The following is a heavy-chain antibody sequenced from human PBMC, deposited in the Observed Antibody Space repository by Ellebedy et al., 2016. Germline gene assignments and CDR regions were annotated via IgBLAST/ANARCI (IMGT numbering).Heavy chain of an antibody. CDR1: GFSSWTYG. CDR3: AFRGLDY. D-gene: IGHD3-16*01. CDR2: ISSTSVNI. V-gene: IGHV3-21*01. J-gene: IGHJ4*02. Sequence: GGSLRLSXAASGFSSWTYGMTWVRQAPGRGLQWVSSISSTSVNIFYADSVKGRFTISRDNAKHSLFLQMHSLTVEDTGIYYCAFRGLDYWGQGALVIVSS.